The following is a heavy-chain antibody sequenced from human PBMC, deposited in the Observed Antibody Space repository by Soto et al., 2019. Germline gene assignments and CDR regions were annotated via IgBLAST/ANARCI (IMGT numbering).Heavy chain of an antibody. Sequence: SETLSLTCTVSGGSISSGGYHWSWIRQHPGKGLEWIGYIYYSGSTYYNPSLKSRVTISVDTSKNQFSLKLSSVTAADTAVYYCARDPVMSSGYWLVYYYYGMDVWGQGTTVTVSS. CDR1: GGSISSGGYH. CDR2: IYYSGST. J-gene: IGHJ6*02. D-gene: IGHD3-22*01. CDR3: ARDPVMSSGYWLVYYYYGMDV. V-gene: IGHV4-31*03.